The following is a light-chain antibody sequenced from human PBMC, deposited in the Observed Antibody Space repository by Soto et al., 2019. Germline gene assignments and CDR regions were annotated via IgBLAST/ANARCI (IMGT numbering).Light chain of an antibody. CDR3: KQSYSLPLT. Sequence: DIQMTQSPSSLSASVGDRVTITCRASQNIRSYLHWYQQKPGKAPKLLIYAASSLQSGVPSRFSGSGSGTDFTLIISSLQPEDFATYYCKQSYSLPLTFGGGTKVEIK. CDR2: AAS. CDR1: QNIRSY. J-gene: IGKJ4*01. V-gene: IGKV1-39*01.